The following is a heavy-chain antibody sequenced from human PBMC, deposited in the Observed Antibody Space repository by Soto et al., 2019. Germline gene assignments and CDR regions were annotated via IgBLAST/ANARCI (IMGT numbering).Heavy chain of an antibody. CDR1: GGSFSGYY. CDR2: IYYSGST. V-gene: IGHV4-59*01. J-gene: IGHJ4*02. D-gene: IGHD3-3*01. Sequence: SETLPLTCAVYGGSFSGYYWSWIRQPPGKGLEWIGYIYYSGSTDYNPSLKSRVTISVDTSKNQFSLKLSSVTAADTAVYYCARSRAYYDFWSGWYYFDYWGQGTLVTVSS. CDR3: ARSRAYYDFWSGWYYFDY.